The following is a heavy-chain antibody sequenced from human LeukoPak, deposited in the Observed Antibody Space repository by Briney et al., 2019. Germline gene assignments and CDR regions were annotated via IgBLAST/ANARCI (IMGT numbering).Heavy chain of an antibody. J-gene: IGHJ3*02. Sequence: PSETLSLTCTVSGGSISSSSYYWGWIRQPPGKGLEWIGSIYYSGSTYYNPSLKSRVTISVDTSKNQFSLKLSSVTAADTAVYYCARRGYATVTNRSGDAFDIWGQGTMVTVSS. CDR1: GGSISSSSYY. D-gene: IGHD4-17*01. V-gene: IGHV4-39*01. CDR2: IYYSGST. CDR3: ARRGYATVTNRSGDAFDI.